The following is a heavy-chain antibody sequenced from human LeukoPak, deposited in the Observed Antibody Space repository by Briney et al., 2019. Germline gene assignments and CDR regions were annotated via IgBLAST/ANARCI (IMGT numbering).Heavy chain of an antibody. V-gene: IGHV4-34*01. Sequence: KPSETLSLTCAVYGGSFSGYYWSWIRQPPGKGLEWIGEINHSGSTNYNPSLKSRVTISVDTSKNQFSLKLSSVTAADTAVYYCARAYYDFWSGWLFYYGMDVWGQGPRSPSP. CDR3: ARAYYDFWSGWLFYYGMDV. CDR2: INHSGST. D-gene: IGHD3-3*01. J-gene: IGHJ6*02. CDR1: GGSFSGYY.